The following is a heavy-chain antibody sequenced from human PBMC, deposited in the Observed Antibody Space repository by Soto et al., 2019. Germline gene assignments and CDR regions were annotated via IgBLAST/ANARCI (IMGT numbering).Heavy chain of an antibody. Sequence: GGSLRLSCTASGFIFGSYGMHWVRQAPGKGLEWVALISYDGTNKYYPDSVKGRFTISRDNPRNMLYLEMNSLSAEDTAMYYCARGPRGFCGRKCSSGNWGQGTQVTVSS. D-gene: IGHD2-15*01. J-gene: IGHJ4*02. CDR2: ISYDGTNK. V-gene: IGHV3-30*03. CDR1: GFIFGSYG. CDR3: ARGPRGFCGRKCSSGN.